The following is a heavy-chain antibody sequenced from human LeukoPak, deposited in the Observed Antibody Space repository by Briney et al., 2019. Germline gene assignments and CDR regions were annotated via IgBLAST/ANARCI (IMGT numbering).Heavy chain of an antibody. CDR2: IYYSGNT. D-gene: IGHD2-2*02. Sequence: PSETLSLTCTVSGVSITTYYWSWIRQPPGKGLEWIGFIYYSGNTDYNPSLKSRVTISVDTSKNQFSLKLSSVTAADTAVYYCARAYTSWSFDYWGQGTLVTVSS. CDR3: ARAYTSWSFDY. J-gene: IGHJ4*02. V-gene: IGHV4-59*01. CDR1: GVSITTYY.